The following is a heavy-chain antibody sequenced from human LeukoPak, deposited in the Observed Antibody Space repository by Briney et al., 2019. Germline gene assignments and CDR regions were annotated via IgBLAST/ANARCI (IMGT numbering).Heavy chain of an antibody. CDR2: IYFSGAS. D-gene: IGHD4-17*01. J-gene: IGHJ6*02. Sequence: SETLSLTCTVSGGSISRYYWSWIRQPPGKGLEWIGYIYFSGASNYNPSLKSRVTISVDTSKNQFSLKLSSVTAADTAVYYCAREDPQTTVPEGLDVWGQGTTVIVSS. CDR1: GGSISRYY. V-gene: IGHV4-59*01. CDR3: AREDPQTTVPEGLDV.